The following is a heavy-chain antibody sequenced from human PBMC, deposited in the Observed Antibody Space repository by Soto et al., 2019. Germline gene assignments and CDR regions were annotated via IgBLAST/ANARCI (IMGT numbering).Heavy chain of an antibody. J-gene: IGHJ4*02. Sequence: GGSLRLSCTVSGFAFNNYGINWVRQAPGKGLEWVSSISKSDYTYYSDSVKGRFTISRDSAKNSVSLQMKTLRVEDTAVYYSEREDSIIITAVSDFWGQGTLVTVYS. CDR1: GFAFNNYG. D-gene: IGHD3-22*01. CDR2: ISKSDYT. CDR3: EREDSIIITAVSDF. V-gene: IGHV3-21*01.